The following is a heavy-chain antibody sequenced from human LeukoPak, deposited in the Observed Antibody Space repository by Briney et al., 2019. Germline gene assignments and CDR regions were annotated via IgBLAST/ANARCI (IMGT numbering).Heavy chain of an antibody. J-gene: IGHJ6*03. D-gene: IGHD2-15*01. CDR3: ARLAADYHYYYMDV. CDR1: GGSISSSSYY. V-gene: IGHV4-39*01. Sequence: SETLSLTCTVSGGSISSSSYYWGWIRQPPGKGLEWIGSIYYSGSTYYNPSLKSRVTISVDTSKNQFSLKLSSVTAADTAVYYCARLAADYHYYYMDVWGKGPTVTISS. CDR2: IYYSGST.